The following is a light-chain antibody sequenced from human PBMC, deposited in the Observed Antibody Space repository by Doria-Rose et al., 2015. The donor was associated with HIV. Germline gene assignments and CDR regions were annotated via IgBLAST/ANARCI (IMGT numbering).Light chain of an antibody. J-gene: IGKJ1*01. V-gene: IGKV1-5*03. CDR3: QQYNSYPWT. CDR2: KAS. Sequence: PPTLSASVGDRVTIPCRASQSISSWLAWYQQEPGKAPKLLIYKASTLESGVPSRFSGSGSGTSFTLTITSLQPDDFATYYCQQYNSYPWTFGQGTKVEIK. CDR1: QSISSW.